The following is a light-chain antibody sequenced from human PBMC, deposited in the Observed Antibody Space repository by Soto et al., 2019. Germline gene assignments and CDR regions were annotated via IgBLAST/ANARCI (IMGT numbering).Light chain of an antibody. CDR1: NIGSKS. Sequence: SYELTQPPSVSVAPGKTARITCGGNNIGSKSVHWYQQKPCQAPVLVIYYDSDRPSGIPERFSGSNSGNTATLTISRVEAGDEADYYCQLWYSSSDHRGVFGTGTKLTVL. CDR3: QLWYSSSDHRGV. V-gene: IGLV3-21*04. CDR2: YDS. J-gene: IGLJ1*01.